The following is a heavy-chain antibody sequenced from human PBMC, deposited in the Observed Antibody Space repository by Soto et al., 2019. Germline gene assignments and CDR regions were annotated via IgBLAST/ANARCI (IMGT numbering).Heavy chain of an antibody. CDR2: ITYDGSEI. V-gene: IGHV3-30*18. CDR1: GFTLSCCG. J-gene: IGHJ4*02. Sequence: QVQVVESGGGVVQPGRSLRLSCAASGFTLSCCGMHWVRQAPGKGLEWVGVITYDGSEIHYGDSVKGRFTISRDSSENTVYLQMNSLRVEDSAVYYCAKEQSSGFYRVVDYWGRGTLVTVSP. CDR3: AKEQSSGFYRVVDY. D-gene: IGHD6-19*01.